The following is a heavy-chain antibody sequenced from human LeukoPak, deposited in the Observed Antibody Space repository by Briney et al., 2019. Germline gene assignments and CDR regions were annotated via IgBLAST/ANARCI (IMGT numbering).Heavy chain of an antibody. CDR2: ISAYNGNT. CDR3: AREGTYYYDSSGYPDY. V-gene: IGHV1-18*01. CDR1: GYTFTSYG. D-gene: IGHD3-22*01. Sequence: ASVKVSCKASGYTFTSYGISWVRQAPGQGLEWMGWISAYNGNTNYAQKLQGRVTMTTDTSTSTAYMELRSLGSDDTAVYYCAREGTYYYDSSGYPDYWGQGTLVTVSS. J-gene: IGHJ4*02.